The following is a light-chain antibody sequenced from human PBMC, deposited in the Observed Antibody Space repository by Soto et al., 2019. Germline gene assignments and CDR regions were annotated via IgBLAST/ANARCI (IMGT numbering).Light chain of an antibody. V-gene: IGLV1-40*01. CDR2: GNS. J-gene: IGLJ1*01. CDR3: QSYDSSLSALYV. Sequence: SAPTQPPPMSWAPGPRGTLSRTGGSSQIGAGYDVHWYQQLPGTAPKLLIYGNSNRPSGVPDRFSGSKSGTSASLAITGLQAEDEADYYCQSYDSSLSALYVFGTGTKVTVL. CDR1: SSQIGAGYD.